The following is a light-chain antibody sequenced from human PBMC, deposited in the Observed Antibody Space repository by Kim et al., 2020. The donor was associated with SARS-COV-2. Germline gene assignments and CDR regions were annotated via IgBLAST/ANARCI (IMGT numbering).Light chain of an antibody. Sequence: SYELTQPPSVSVSPGQTASIMCSGDKLGDKYAFWYQQKPGQSPVLVIYQDRKRTSGIPERFSGSNSGNTATLTISGTKAMDEADYYCQAWDSSTVVFGGGTQLT. CDR3: QAWDSSTVV. CDR2: QDR. J-gene: IGLJ2*01. V-gene: IGLV3-1*01. CDR1: KLGDKY.